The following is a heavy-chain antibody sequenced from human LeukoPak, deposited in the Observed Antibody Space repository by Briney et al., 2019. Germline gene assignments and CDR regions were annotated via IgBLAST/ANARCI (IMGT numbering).Heavy chain of an antibody. CDR3: AKEQRYRSGGSCFYYGMDV. J-gene: IGHJ6*02. V-gene: IGHV3-43*02. D-gene: IGHD2-15*01. CDR2: ISGDGGST. CDR1: GFTFDDYA. Sequence: PGGSLRLSCAASGFTFDDYAMHWVRQAPGKGLEWVSLISGDGGSTYYADSVKGRFTISRDNSKNSLYLQMNSLRTEDTALYYCAKEQRYRSGGSCFYYGMDVWGQGTTVTVSS.